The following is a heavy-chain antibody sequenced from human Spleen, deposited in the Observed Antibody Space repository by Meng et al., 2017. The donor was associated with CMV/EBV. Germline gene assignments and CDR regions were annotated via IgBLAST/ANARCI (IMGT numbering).Heavy chain of an antibody. CDR1: GYTFTSYY. CDR3: ARVSPPYSGAQDVFDM. J-gene: IGHJ3*02. CDR2: INPRDGST. V-gene: IGHV1-46*01. D-gene: IGHD1-26*01. Sequence: ASVKVSCKASGYTFTSYYMHWVRQAPGQGLEWMGIINPRDGSTSYAQKFQGRVIMTRDTSTSTVYMELSSLRSEDTAVYYCARVSPPYSGAQDVFDMWGQGTMVTVSS.